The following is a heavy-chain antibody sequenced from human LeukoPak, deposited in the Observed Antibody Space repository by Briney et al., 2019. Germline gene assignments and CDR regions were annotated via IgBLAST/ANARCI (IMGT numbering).Heavy chain of an antibody. CDR2: ISGGGGGT. CDR1: GFSFSTYA. J-gene: IGHJ5*02. D-gene: IGHD2-2*01. V-gene: IGHV3-23*01. Sequence: GGSLRLSCAASGFSFSTYAMHWIRQTPEKRLEWVSLISGGGGGTYYADSVKGRFVISRDDSKNMVYLQMSSLRAEDTAVYYCAKDHIRTQYNFFDPWGQGTLVIVSS. CDR3: AKDHIRTQYNFFDP.